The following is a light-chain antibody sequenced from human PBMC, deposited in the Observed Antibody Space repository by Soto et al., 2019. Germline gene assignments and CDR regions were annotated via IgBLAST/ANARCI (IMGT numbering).Light chain of an antibody. CDR1: QTVGAF. V-gene: IGKV1-5*03. CDR2: KAS. Sequence: QMTQSPSTLSASVGEGVTITCRASQTVGAFLAWYQLKPGKAPNLLISKASNLQDGVPSRFSGSGSGTEFTLTITSLQPDDFATYYCQHYNSWAFGQGTKVEIK. CDR3: QHYNSWA. J-gene: IGKJ1*01.